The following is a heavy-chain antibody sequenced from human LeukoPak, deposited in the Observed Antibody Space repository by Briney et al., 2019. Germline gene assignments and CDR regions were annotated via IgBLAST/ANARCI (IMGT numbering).Heavy chain of an antibody. CDR2: ISYDGSNK. D-gene: IGHD6-13*01. Sequence: GGSLRLSCAASGFTFSSYAMHWVRQAPGKGLEWVAVISYDGSNKYYADSVKGRFAIPRDNSKNTLYLQMNSLRAEDTAVYYCARASLYSSSWFDYWGQGTLVTVSS. CDR1: GFTFSSYA. J-gene: IGHJ4*02. CDR3: ARASLYSSSWFDY. V-gene: IGHV3-30*09.